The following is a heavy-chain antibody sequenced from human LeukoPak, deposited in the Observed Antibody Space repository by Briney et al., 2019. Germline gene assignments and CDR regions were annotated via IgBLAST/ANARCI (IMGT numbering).Heavy chain of an antibody. CDR2: INPNSGRT. D-gene: IGHD6-25*01. Sequence: VASVKVSCKASGYTFTSSDINWVRQAAGQGLEWMGWINPNSGRTGYAQKFQGRVTMTENTSMSTAYMELSSLRFDDTAVYYCARGRSGLAAAGTYDYWGQGTLITVSS. CDR1: GYTFTSSD. CDR3: ARGRSGLAAAGTYDY. J-gene: IGHJ4*02. V-gene: IGHV1-8*01.